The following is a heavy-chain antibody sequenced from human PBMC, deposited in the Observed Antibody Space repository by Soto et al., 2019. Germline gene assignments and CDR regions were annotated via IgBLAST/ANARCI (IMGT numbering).Heavy chain of an antibody. J-gene: IGHJ5*02. Sequence: GGSLRLSCSASGITLSSYAMHWVRQAPGKGLEWVSTISSNSAYIYYTDALRGRFTISRDNAKNSLHLQMNSLRAEDTAVYYCTRDASRDSSARGWFDPWGPGTLVTVSS. V-gene: IGHV3-21*01. CDR3: TRDASRDSSARGWFDP. D-gene: IGHD6-13*01. CDR1: GITLSSYA. CDR2: ISSNSAYI.